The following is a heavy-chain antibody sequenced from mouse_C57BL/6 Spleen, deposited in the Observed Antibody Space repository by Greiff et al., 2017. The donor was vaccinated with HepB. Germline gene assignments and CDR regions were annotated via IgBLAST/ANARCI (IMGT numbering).Heavy chain of an antibody. J-gene: IGHJ3*01. CDR1: GYTFTSYW. D-gene: IGHD1-1*01. CDR2: IDPSDSYT. CDR3: ARRGYITTVGFAY. Sequence: QVQLKQPGAELVKPGASVKLSCKASGYTFTSYWMQWVKQKPGQGLEWIGEIDPSDSYTNYNQKFKGKATLTVDTSSSTAYMQLSSLTSEDSAVYYCARRGYITTVGFAYWGQGTLVTVSA. V-gene: IGHV1-50*01.